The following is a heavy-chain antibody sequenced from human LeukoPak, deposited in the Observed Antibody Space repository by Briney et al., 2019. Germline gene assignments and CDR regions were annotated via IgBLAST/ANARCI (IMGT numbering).Heavy chain of an antibody. CDR1: GYTFTSYG. CDR3: AREGQTTAAYYYMDV. Sequence: ASVRVSCKASGYTFTSYGISWVRQAPGQGLEWMGWISAYNGDTSYAQKLQGRVTMTTDTSTSTAYMELRSLRSDDTAVYYCAREGQTTAAYYYMDVWGKGTTVTVSS. CDR2: ISAYNGDT. D-gene: IGHD2-2*01. V-gene: IGHV1-18*01. J-gene: IGHJ6*03.